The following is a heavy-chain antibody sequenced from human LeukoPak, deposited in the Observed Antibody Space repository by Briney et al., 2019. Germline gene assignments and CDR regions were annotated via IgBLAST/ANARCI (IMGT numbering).Heavy chain of an antibody. V-gene: IGHV1-69*13. CDR3: ARGGYYYDSSGYSHLPDY. J-gene: IGHJ4*02. CDR1: GGTFSSYA. Sequence: GASVKVSCKASGGTFSSYAFSWVRQAPGQGLEWMGGIIPIVGTTNYAQMFQGRVTITADESTSTAYMELNSLRSEDTAVYYCARGGYYYDSSGYSHLPDYWGQGTLVTVSA. CDR2: IIPIVGTT. D-gene: IGHD3-22*01.